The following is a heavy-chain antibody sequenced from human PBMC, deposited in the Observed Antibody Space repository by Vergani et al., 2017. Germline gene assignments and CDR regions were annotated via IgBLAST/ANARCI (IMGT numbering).Heavy chain of an antibody. D-gene: IGHD1-1*01. CDR3: ARHTTYTDS. V-gene: IGHV5-51*01. CDR1: EYSFGNYW. CDR2: IYPADSDT. J-gene: IGHJ5*01. Sequence: EVELVQSGPEMRKPGESLKISCKGSEYSFGNYWIGWVRQMPGKGLEWMGIIYPADSDTRYSPSFQGQVTISADKSISTAFLQWDSLKASDTALYYCARHTTYTDSCCHGTLVTVSS.